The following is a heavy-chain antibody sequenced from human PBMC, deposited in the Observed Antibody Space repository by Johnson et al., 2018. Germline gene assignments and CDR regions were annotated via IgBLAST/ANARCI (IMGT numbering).Heavy chain of an antibody. CDR2: INQDGSVE. CDR3: AKRSPGGIVVLVSATGADMDV. J-gene: IGHJ6*03. V-gene: IGHV3-7*01. D-gene: IGHD2-15*01. CDR1: GITFNNEW. Sequence: VQLVESGGGLVQPGGSLRLSCAASGITFNNEWMTWVRQAPGKGLEWVANINQDGSVEHYADSVKGRFTVSRDNGRNARYLQMSILRAEDPAVYYCAKRSPGGIVVLVSATGADMDVWGKGTTVTVSS.